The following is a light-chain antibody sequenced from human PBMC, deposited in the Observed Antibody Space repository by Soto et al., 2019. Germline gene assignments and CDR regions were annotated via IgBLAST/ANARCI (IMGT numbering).Light chain of an antibody. CDR3: TSYLTSTVA. Sequence: QSALTQPASVSGSLGQSITISCTGTSGDVGTYDYVSWYQQHPGKAPKLMIFDVSSRPSGISTRFSGSKSGNTASLTISGLQAEDEADYYCTSYLTSTVAFGRGTKLTVL. V-gene: IGLV2-14*03. CDR2: DVS. J-gene: IGLJ2*01. CDR1: SGDVGTYDY.